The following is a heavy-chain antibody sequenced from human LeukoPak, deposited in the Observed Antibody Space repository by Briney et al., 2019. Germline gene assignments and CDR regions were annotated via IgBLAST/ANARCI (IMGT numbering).Heavy chain of an antibody. J-gene: IGHJ4*02. Sequence: GGSLRLSCAASGFSISTYDMHWVRQAPGKGLEWVTVIRYDGSNKYYADSVKGRFTISGDNSKNTVYLQMNSLRAEDTAVYYSAKEYNYYFDYWGQGTLVTVSS. CDR3: AKEYNYYFDY. V-gene: IGHV3-30*02. D-gene: IGHD1-1*01. CDR1: GFSISTYD. CDR2: IRYDGSNK.